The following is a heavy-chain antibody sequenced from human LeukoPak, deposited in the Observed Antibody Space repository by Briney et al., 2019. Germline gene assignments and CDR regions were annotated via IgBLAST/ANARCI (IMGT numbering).Heavy chain of an antibody. Sequence: GGSLRLSCATSGFNFDRYTIHWVRQAPGKGLEWVPLAGWAGGTTFYSDSVRGRFTISRDSGRKSVYLQMSSLTTDDTAFYFCAKELDTMFFDYWGQGALVTVSS. CDR1: GFNFDRYT. CDR2: AGWAGGTT. J-gene: IGHJ4*02. V-gene: IGHV3-43*01. CDR3: AKELDTMFFDY. D-gene: IGHD3-10*02.